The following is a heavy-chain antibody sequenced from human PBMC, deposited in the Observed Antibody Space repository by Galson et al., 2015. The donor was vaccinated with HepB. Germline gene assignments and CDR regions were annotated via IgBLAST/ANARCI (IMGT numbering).Heavy chain of an antibody. CDR3: ARDRAPYCSGGSCPYFDY. CDR2: ISAYNGNT. Sequence: SVKVSCKASGYTFTSYGISWVRQAPGQGLEWMGWISAYNGNTNYAQKLQGRVTMTTDTSTSTAYMELRSLRSGDTAVYYCARDRAPYCSGGSCPYFDYWGQGTLVTVST. J-gene: IGHJ4*02. CDR1: GYTFTSYG. D-gene: IGHD2-15*01. V-gene: IGHV1-18*04.